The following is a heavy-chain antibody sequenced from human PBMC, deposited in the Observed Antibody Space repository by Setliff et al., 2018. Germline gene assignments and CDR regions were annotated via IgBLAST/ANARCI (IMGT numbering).Heavy chain of an antibody. D-gene: IGHD2-15*01. J-gene: IGHJ4*02. CDR3: ARASVVHAIAVGY. CDR1: DDSLTNYRYY. CDR2: INRRGST. V-gene: IGHV4-39*01. Sequence: PSETLSLTCTVSDDSLTNYRYYWGWIRQPPGKGLEWIGHINRRGSTNFTPSLKSRVTISLDTSKNQFSLNLTSATAADTAVYYCARASVVHAIAVGYWGQGTLVTVSS.